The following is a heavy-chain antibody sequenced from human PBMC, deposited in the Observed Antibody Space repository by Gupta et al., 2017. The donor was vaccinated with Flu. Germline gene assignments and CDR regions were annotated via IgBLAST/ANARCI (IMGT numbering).Heavy chain of an antibody. CDR3: ARGLGAIFGVASNQNDFDL. V-gene: IGHV4-31*02. D-gene: IGHD3-3*01. Sequence: WSWIRQPPGKGLEWIGQVYYNGDTNNKPYLKSRVSISVDTSKSQFSLNLTSVTGADTAVYVCARGLGAIFGVASNQNDFDLWGQGAMVTVSS. J-gene: IGHJ4*02. CDR2: VYYNGDT.